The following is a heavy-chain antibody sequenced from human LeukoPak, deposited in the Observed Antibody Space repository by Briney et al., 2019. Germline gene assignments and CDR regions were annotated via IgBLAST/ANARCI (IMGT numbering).Heavy chain of an antibody. J-gene: IGHJ6*03. CDR1: GYTFTSYG. D-gene: IGHD2-2*01. CDR2: ISAYNGNT. CDR3: ARDIPIVVVPAAMMSYYMDV. Sequence: ASVKVSCKASGYTFTSYGISWVRQAPGQGLEWMGWISAYNGNTNYAQKLQGRVTMTTDTSTSTAYMELRSLRSDDTAVYYCARDIPIVVVPAAMMSYYMDVWGKGTTVTVSS. V-gene: IGHV1-18*01.